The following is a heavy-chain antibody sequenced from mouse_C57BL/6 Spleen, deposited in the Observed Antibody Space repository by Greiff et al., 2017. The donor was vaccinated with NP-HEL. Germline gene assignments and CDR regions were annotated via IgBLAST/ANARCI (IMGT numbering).Heavy chain of an antibody. J-gene: IGHJ4*01. CDR2: IYPGDGDT. Sequence: LQESGPELVKPGASVKISCKASGYAFSSSWMNWVKQRPGKGLEWIGRIYPGDGDTNYNGKFKGKATLTADKSSSTAYMQLSSLTSEDSAVYFCARSTGTYAMDYWGQGTSVTVSS. CDR3: ARSTGTYAMDY. CDR1: GYAFSSSW. V-gene: IGHV1-82*01. D-gene: IGHD4-1*01.